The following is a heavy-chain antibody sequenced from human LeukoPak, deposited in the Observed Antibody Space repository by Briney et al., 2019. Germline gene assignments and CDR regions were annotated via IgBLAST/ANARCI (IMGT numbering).Heavy chain of an antibody. D-gene: IGHD2-2*01. V-gene: IGHV4-34*01. Sequence: PSETLSLTCAVYAGSFSGYYWSWIRQPPGKGLEWIGEINHSGSTNYNPSLKSRVTISVDTSKNQFSLKLSSVTAADTAVYYCARRCSSTSCDDYYYYGMDVWGQGTTVTVSS. CDR3: ARRCSSTSCDDYYYYGMDV. CDR2: INHSGST. CDR1: AGSFSGYY. J-gene: IGHJ6*02.